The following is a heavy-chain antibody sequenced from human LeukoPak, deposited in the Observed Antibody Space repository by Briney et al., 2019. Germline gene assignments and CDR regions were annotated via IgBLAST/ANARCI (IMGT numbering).Heavy chain of an antibody. CDR2: ISGGST. CDR3: IKGGGSGWPFDY. D-gene: IGHD6-19*01. V-gene: IGHV3-38-3*01. CDR1: GLTLSSNE. Sequence: GGSLRLSCAASGLTLSSNEMSRVSHPPRKGLEWVSSISGGSTYYADSRKGRFTISRDNSKNTLHLQMNSLRPEDTAVYYCIKGGGSGWPFDYWGQGTLVTVSS. J-gene: IGHJ4*02.